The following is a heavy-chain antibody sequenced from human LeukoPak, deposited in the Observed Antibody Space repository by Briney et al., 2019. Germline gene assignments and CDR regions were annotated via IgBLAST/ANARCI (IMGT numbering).Heavy chain of an antibody. CDR3: ARGGSGRVTMIVRGFDP. CDR2: MFESGSP. D-gene: IGHD3-22*01. V-gene: IGHV4-39*07. J-gene: IGHJ5*02. Sequence: KPSETLSLTCTVSGGSISGNNYYWGWIRQPPGKGLEWIGSMFESGSPYYNPSLQGRVTISVDTSKNQFSLKLSSVTAADTAVYYCARGGSGRVTMIVRGFDPWGQGTLVTVSS. CDR1: GGSISGNNYY.